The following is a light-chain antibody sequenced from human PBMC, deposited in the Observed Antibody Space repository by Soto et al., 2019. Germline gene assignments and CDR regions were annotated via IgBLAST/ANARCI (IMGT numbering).Light chain of an antibody. Sequence: DIQMTQSPSTLSASVGDRVTITCRASQSISSWLAWYQQKPGKAPKLLIYKASSLESGVPSRFSGSGSGTEFTLTISSLQPDDFATYYCQQYNSPPMYTFCQGTKLEIK. J-gene: IGKJ2*01. CDR2: KAS. CDR3: QQYNSPPMYT. CDR1: QSISSW. V-gene: IGKV1-5*03.